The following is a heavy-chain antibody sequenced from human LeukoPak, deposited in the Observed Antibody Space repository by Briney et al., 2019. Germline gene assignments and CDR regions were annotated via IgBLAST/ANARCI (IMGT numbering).Heavy chain of an antibody. V-gene: IGHV3-48*01. Sequence: GGSLRLSCAASGFSFSSYSINWVRQAPGKGLEWVSYISGDGNAKHYTDSVKGRFAISRDNAKNALYLQMNSLRAEDTAVYFCARDYVYAFDYWGQGTLVTVSS. CDR2: ISGDGNAK. J-gene: IGHJ4*02. D-gene: IGHD2/OR15-2a*01. CDR1: GFSFSSYS. CDR3: ARDYVYAFDY.